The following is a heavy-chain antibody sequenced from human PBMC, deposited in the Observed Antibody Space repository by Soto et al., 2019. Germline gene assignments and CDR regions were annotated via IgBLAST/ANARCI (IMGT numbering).Heavy chain of an antibody. V-gene: IGHV4-4*02. CDR1: GGSISSSNW. CDR3: AREVDIVATIQYNWFDT. Sequence: SETLSLTCAVSGGSISSSNWWSWVRQPPGKGLEWIGEIYHSGSTNYNPSLKSRVTISVDKSKNQFSLKLSSVTAADTAVYYCAREVDIVATIQYNWFDTWGQGTLVTVS. J-gene: IGHJ5*02. D-gene: IGHD5-12*01. CDR2: IYHSGST.